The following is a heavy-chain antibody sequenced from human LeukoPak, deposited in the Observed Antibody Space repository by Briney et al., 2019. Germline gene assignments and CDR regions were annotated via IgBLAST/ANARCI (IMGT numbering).Heavy chain of an antibody. J-gene: IGHJ6*02. CDR1: GYTFTSYD. CDR3: ARASAMPYGMDV. Sequence: ASVKVSCKASGYTFTSYDINWVRQATGQGLEWMGWMNPNSGNTGYAQKFQGRVTMTRNTSISTAYMELSSLRSEDTAVCYCARASAMPYGMDVWGQGTTATVSS. CDR2: MNPNSGNT. D-gene: IGHD2-2*01. V-gene: IGHV1-8*01.